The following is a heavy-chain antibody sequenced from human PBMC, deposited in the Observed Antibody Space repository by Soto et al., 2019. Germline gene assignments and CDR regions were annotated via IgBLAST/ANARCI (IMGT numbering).Heavy chain of an antibody. CDR2: VNPINGNT. CDR3: ARANWHFAY. V-gene: IGHV1-2*02. Sequence: QVQLVQSGAEVKKPGASVKVSCKTSGYSFSEFRMHWVRQAPGQGLEGKGWVNPINGNTNDGQDFQGRVTMTRDASTTPAYIELSGLAPADPSTAYCARANWHFAYWGRRPLVTVSS. J-gene: IGHJ4*02. CDR1: GYSFSEFR.